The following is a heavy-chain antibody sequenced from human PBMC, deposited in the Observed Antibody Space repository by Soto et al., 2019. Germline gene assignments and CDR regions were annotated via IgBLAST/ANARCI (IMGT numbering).Heavy chain of an antibody. CDR2: IYYSGST. V-gene: IGHV4-30-4*01. CDR3: AREKPRGITIFGVVLAGMDV. CDR1: GGSISSGDYY. Sequence: QVQLQESGPGLVKPSQTLSLTCTVSGGSISSGDYYWSWIRQPPGKGLEWIGYIYYSGSTYYNPSLKSRVTISVDTSKNQFSLKLSSVTAADTAVYYCAREKPRGITIFGVVLAGMDVWGQGTTVTVSS. D-gene: IGHD3-3*01. J-gene: IGHJ6*02.